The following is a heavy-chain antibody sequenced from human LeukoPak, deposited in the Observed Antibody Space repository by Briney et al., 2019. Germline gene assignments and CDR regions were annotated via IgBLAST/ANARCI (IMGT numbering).Heavy chain of an antibody. Sequence: ASVKVSCKASGYTFTSYGISWVRQAPGQGLEWMGCISAYNGNTNYAQKLQGRVSMTTDTSTSTAYMELRSLRSDDTALYYCARVGEPYCSSTSCYYYYYMDVWGKGTTVTVSS. CDR1: GYTFTSYG. D-gene: IGHD2-2*01. CDR2: ISAYNGNT. CDR3: ARVGEPYCSSTSCYYYYYMDV. J-gene: IGHJ6*03. V-gene: IGHV1-18*01.